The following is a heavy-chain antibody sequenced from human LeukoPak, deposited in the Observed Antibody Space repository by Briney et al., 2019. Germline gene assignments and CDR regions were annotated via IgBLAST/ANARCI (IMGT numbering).Heavy chain of an antibody. J-gene: IGHJ3*02. Sequence: PGGSLSLSCAASGCTFSSYGMHWVRQAPGQGLEWVAFIRYDGSNKYYADSVKGRFTISRDNSKNTLYMQMNSLRAEDTAVYYCAKATYYYGSGRNDAFDIWGQGTMVTVSS. D-gene: IGHD3-10*01. CDR3: AKATYYYGSGRNDAFDI. CDR1: GCTFSSYG. CDR2: IRYDGSNK. V-gene: IGHV3-30*02.